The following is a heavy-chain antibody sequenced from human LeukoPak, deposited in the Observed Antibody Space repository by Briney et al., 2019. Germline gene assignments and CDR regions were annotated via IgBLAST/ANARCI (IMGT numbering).Heavy chain of an antibody. CDR1: GFTFDDYA. D-gene: IGHD5-18*01. CDR2: ISWNSGSI. V-gene: IGHV3-9*01. Sequence: QPGRSLRLSCAASGFTFDDYAMHWVRQAPGKGLEWVSGISWNSGSIGYADSVKGRFTISRDNAKNSLYLQMNSLRAEDTALYYCAKVDTAIVSVTLLDDAFDIWGQGTMVTVSP. CDR3: AKVDTAIVSVTLLDDAFDI. J-gene: IGHJ3*02.